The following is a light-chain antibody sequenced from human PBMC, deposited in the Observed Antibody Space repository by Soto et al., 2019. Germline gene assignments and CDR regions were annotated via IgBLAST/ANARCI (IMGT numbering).Light chain of an antibody. CDR2: AAS. V-gene: IGKV3-15*01. CDR3: QQYNNWPPIT. J-gene: IGKJ3*01. CDR1: QSVSGN. Sequence: EIVMTQSPATLSVSPGERATLSCRASQSVSGNLAWYQQKPGQAPRLLIYAASTRATGIPARFSGSGSGTEFTLTISSMQSEDFAVYYCQQYNNWPPITFGPGAKVDIK.